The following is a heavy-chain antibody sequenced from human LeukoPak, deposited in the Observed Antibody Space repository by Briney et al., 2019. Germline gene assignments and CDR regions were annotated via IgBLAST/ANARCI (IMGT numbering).Heavy chain of an antibody. CDR3: ARRDTYYDFWSGYGYNWFDP. V-gene: IGHV4-39*01. CDR2: IYYSGST. D-gene: IGHD3-3*01. CDR1: GGSISSSSYY. J-gene: IGHJ5*02. Sequence: SETLSLTCTVSGGSISSSSYYWGWIRQPPGKGLEWIGGIYYSGSTYYNPSLKSRVTISVDTSKNQFSLKLSSVTAADTAVYYCARRDTYYDFWSGYGYNWFDPWGQGTLVTVSS.